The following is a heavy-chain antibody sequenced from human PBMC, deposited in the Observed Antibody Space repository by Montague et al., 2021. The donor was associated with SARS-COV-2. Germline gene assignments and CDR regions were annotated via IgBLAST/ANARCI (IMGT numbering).Heavy chain of an antibody. J-gene: IGHJ4*02. D-gene: IGHD2/OR15-2a*01. Sequence: TLSLTCTVSGDSITSDVSYWSWIRQPAGKGLEWIGRIYTTGSTNYNPSLKSRLTISLYTSKNQFSLKLSSVTAADTAVYYCARDDFRWDFDCWGQGTLVTVSS. V-gene: IGHV4-61*02. CDR2: IYTTGST. CDR1: GDSITSDVSY. CDR3: ARDDFRWDFDC.